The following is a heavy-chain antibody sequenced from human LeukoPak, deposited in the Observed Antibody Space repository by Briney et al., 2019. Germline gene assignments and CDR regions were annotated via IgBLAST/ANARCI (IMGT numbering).Heavy chain of an antibody. CDR2: IIPIFGTA. Sequence: ASVTVSCTASGGTFSIYAISWVRQAPGQGLEWMGGIIPIFGTANYAQKFQGRVTITADESTSTGYMELSSLRSEDTAVYYCASKRGYSYGLDYWGQGTLVTVSS. CDR3: ASKRGYSYGLDY. J-gene: IGHJ4*02. D-gene: IGHD5-18*01. CDR1: GGTFSIYA. V-gene: IGHV1-69*01.